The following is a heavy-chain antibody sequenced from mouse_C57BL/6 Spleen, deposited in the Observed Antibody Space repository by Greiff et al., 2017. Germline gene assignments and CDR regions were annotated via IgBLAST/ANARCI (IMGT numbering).Heavy chain of an antibody. D-gene: IGHD1-1*01. J-gene: IGHJ2*01. Sequence: QVQLQQSGPELVKPGASVKISCKASGYAFSSSWMNWVKQRPGKGLEWIGRIYPGDGDTNYNGKFKGKATLTADKSSSTAYMQLSSLTSEDSAVYFCARYYYGSGDYWGQGTTLTVSS. V-gene: IGHV1-82*01. CDR2: IYPGDGDT. CDR1: GYAFSSSW. CDR3: ARYYYGSGDY.